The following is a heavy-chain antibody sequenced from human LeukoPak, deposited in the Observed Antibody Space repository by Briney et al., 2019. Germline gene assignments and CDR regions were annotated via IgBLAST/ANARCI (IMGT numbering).Heavy chain of an antibody. CDR1: GGSISSSSYY. D-gene: IGHD1-26*01. CDR2: IYYSGST. CDR3: ARLDPWGAGYYFDY. Sequence: QPSETLSLTCTVSGGSISSSSYYRGWIRQPPGKGLEWIGSIYYSGSTYYNPSLKSRVTISVDTSKNQFSLKLSSVTAADTAVYYCARLDPWGAGYYFDYWGQGTLVTVSS. V-gene: IGHV4-39*01. J-gene: IGHJ4*02.